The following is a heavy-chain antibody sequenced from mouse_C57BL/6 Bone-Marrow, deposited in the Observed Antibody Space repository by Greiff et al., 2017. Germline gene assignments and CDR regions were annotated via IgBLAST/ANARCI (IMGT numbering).Heavy chain of an antibody. J-gene: IGHJ2*01. CDR3: AREAGWYDLDY. CDR2: IYPGSGST. V-gene: IGHV1-55*01. D-gene: IGHD2-14*01. Sequence: QVQLQQSGAELVKPGASVKMSCKASGYTFTGYWITWVKQRPGQGLEWIGDIYPGSGSTNYNEKFKSKATLTVDTSSSTAYIQLSSLTSEDSAVYYCAREAGWYDLDYWGQGTTLTVSS. CDR1: GYTFTGYW.